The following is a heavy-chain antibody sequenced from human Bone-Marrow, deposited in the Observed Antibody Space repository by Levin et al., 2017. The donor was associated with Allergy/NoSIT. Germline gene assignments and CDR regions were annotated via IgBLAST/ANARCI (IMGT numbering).Heavy chain of an antibody. Sequence: LRLSCTVSGGSISSGSYYWSWIRQPAGKGLEWIGRIYTSGSTNYNPSLKSRVTISVDTSKNQFSLKLSSVTAADTAVYYCARDRDYGSGTDGWFDPWGQGTLVTVSS. CDR2: IYTSGST. V-gene: IGHV4-61*02. J-gene: IGHJ5*02. CDR3: ARDRDYGSGTDGWFDP. D-gene: IGHD3-10*01. CDR1: GGSISSGSYY.